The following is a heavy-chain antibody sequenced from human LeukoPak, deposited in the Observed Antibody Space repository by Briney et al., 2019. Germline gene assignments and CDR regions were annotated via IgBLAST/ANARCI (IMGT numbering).Heavy chain of an antibody. CDR2: INPSGGST. Sequence: ASVKVSCKASGYTFTSYYMHWVRQAPGQGLVWMGIINPSGGSTSYAQKFQGRVTMTRDTSTSTVYMELSSLRSEDTAVYYCAKGVCSSTSCYFFDPWGQGTLVTVSS. CDR3: AKGVCSSTSCYFFDP. CDR1: GYTFTSYY. J-gene: IGHJ5*02. D-gene: IGHD2-2*01. V-gene: IGHV1-46*01.